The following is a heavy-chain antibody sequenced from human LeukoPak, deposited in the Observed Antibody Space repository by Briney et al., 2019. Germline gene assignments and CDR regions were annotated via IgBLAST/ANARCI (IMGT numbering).Heavy chain of an antibody. CDR1: GFTFGDYA. D-gene: IGHD3-22*01. J-gene: IGHJ4*02. CDR2: IRSKAYGGTT. CDR3: ARGPPHGYYDSSGYGV. V-gene: IGHV3-49*04. Sequence: GGSLRLSCTASGFTFGDYAMSWVRQAPGKGLEWVGFIRSKAYGGTTENAASVKGRFTISRDDSKSIAYLQMNSLKAEDTAVYYCARGPPHGYYDSSGYGVWGQGTLVTVSS.